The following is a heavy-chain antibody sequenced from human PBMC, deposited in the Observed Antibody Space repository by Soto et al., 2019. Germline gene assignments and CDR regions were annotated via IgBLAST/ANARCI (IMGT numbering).Heavy chain of an antibody. CDR3: AKDAGNSRGYSYGGFDY. CDR2: ISGSGGST. D-gene: IGHD5-18*01. V-gene: IGHV3-23*01. CDR1: GFTFSSYA. J-gene: IGHJ4*02. Sequence: GGSLRLSCAASGFTFSSYAMSWVRQAPGKGLEWVSAISGSGGSTYYADSVKGRFTISRDNSKNTLYLQMNSLRAEDTAVYYCAKDAGNSRGYSYGGFDYWGQGTLVTVSS.